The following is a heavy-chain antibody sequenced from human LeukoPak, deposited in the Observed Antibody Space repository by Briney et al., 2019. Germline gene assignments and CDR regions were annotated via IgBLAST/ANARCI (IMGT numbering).Heavy chain of an antibody. D-gene: IGHD2-2*01. CDR3: ARDRCSSTSCYSDY. V-gene: IGHV1-18*01. Sequence: RASVKVSCKATGYTFTRYGISWVRQAPGQGLEWMGWISAYNGNTNYAQKLQGRVTMTTDTSTSTAYMELRSLRSDDTAVYYCARDRCSSTSCYSDYWGQGTLVTVSS. J-gene: IGHJ4*02. CDR1: GYTFTRYG. CDR2: ISAYNGNT.